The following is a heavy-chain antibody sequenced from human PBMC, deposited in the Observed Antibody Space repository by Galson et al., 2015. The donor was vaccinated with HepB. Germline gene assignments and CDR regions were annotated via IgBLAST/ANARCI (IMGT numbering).Heavy chain of an antibody. V-gene: IGHV3-30-3*01. CDR2: ISYTGSYT. J-gene: IGHJ2*01. Sequence: SLRLSCAASGFSFNYFPMHWVRQAPGKGLEWVAVISYTGSYTAYADFGRGRFTISRDSSNNALYLQMNSLRVEDTALYYCVRPRGAGAGDYQNWYFDLWGRGTLVTVSS. CDR1: GFSFNYFP. D-gene: IGHD4-17*01. CDR3: VRPRGAGAGDYQNWYFDL.